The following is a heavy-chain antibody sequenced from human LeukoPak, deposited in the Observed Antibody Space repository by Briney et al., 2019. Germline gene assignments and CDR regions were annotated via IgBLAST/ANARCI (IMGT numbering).Heavy chain of an antibody. Sequence: SETLSLTCIVSGGPISTHYWSLSRQPPGKGLEWIGYNDYSGSTNYNPSPKSRVTISVDTSKNQFSLKLNSVTAADTAVYYCARGATFRGTYYMDVWGKGTTVTVSS. CDR2: NDYSGST. J-gene: IGHJ6*03. CDR1: GGPISTHY. CDR3: ARGATFRGTYYMDV. D-gene: IGHD3-10*01. V-gene: IGHV4-59*11.